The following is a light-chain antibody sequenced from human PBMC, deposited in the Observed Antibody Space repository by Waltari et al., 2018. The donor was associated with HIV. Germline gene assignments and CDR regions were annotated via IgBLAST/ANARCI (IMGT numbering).Light chain of an antibody. J-gene: IGLJ3*02. CDR1: SSDVGYFNY. V-gene: IGLV2-8*01. CDR2: EVT. Sequence: QSALTQPPSASGSPGQSVTISCTGTSSDVGYFNYVSWYQQHPGKAPKLVIFEVTKRPSGCPGPFCGSQSGNTASLTCCGLQPEDEAVYYFNSYSGSNTLVFGGGTKLTVL. CDR3: NSYSGSNTLV.